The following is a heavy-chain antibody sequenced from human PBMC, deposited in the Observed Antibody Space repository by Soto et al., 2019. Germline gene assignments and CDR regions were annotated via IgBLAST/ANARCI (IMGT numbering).Heavy chain of an antibody. Sequence: SVEVSFRASGYMFTKSAMHWVRQAPGQRLEWMGWISGDSGNTKYSPKLQDRVTITRDTSASTAYMELSSLRSEDTALYYCARDGVAAGNINFDYWGQGTLVTVYS. V-gene: IGHV1-3*01. CDR2: ISGDSGNT. J-gene: IGHJ4*01. CDR3: ARDGVAAGNINFDY. D-gene: IGHD1-1*01. CDR1: GYMFTKSA.